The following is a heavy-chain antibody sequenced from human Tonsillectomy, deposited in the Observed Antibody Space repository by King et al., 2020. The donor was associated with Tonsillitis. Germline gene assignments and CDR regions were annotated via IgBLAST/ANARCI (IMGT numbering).Heavy chain of an antibody. CDR1: GGTFSSYA. V-gene: IGHV1-69*01. D-gene: IGHD5-18*01. CDR2: IIPIFGTA. CDR3: ARPSSNYVETAMVHYFDY. Sequence: VQLVESGAEVKKPGSSVKVSCKASGGTFSSYAISWVRQAPGQGLEWMGGIIPIFGTANYAQKFQGRVTITADESTSTAYMELSSLRSEDTAVYYCARPSSNYVETAMVHYFDYWGQGTLVTVSS. J-gene: IGHJ4*02.